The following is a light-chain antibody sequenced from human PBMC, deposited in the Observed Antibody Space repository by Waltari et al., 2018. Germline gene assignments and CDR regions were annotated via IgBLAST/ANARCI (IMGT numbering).Light chain of an antibody. CDR1: QSLLHSNGYYY. V-gene: IGKV2-28*01. CDR3: MQTLKSRT. CDR2: LGS. Sequence: DIVMTQSPLSLPVTPGEPASISCRSSQSLLHSNGYYYLDWYLQKPGQSPQLLIYLGSNRASWVPDRFSGSGSGTEFTPKISRVEAEDVGVYYCMQTLKSRTFGQGTKVEIK. J-gene: IGKJ1*01.